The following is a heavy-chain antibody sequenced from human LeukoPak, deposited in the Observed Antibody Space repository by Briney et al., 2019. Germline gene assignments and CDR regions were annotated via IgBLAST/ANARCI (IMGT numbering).Heavy chain of an antibody. V-gene: IGHV3-23*01. CDR1: GFTFSSYA. CDR3: AKDKSGVYYFDY. D-gene: IGHD3-10*01. Sequence: GGSLRLSCAASGFTFSSYAMSWVRQAPGKGLEWVSAISGSGGSTYYADSVKGRFTISRGNSKNTLYLQMNSLRAEDTAVYYCAKDKSGVYYFDYWGQGTLVTVSS. CDR2: ISGSGGST. J-gene: IGHJ4*02.